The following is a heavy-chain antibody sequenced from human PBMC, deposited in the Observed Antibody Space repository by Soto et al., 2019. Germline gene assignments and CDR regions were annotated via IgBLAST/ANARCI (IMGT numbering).Heavy chain of an antibody. CDR3: AKDNTTGTNYFYYYMDV. V-gene: IGHV3-9*01. J-gene: IGHJ6*03. CDR2: ISWNSGTI. D-gene: IGHD1-1*01. CDR1: GISFDDCA. Sequence: GGSLRLSCAASGISFDDCAMHWVRQAPGKGLEWVAGISWNSGTIAYADSVKGRFTISRDNAKNSLYLQMNSLRVEDTASYYCAKDNTTGTNYFYYYMDVWGKGTTVTVSS.